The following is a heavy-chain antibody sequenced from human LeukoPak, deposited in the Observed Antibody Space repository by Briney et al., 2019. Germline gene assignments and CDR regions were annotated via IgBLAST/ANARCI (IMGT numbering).Heavy chain of an antibody. D-gene: IGHD2-15*01. Sequence: GRSLRLSCAASGFTFSSYGMHWVRQAPGKGLEWVAVISYDGSNKYYADSVKGRFTISRDNSKNTLYLQMNSLRAEDTAVYYCAKDRGYCSGGSCDYYGMDVWGQGTTVTVSS. CDR1: GFTFSSYG. CDR2: ISYDGSNK. J-gene: IGHJ6*02. CDR3: AKDRGYCSGGSCDYYGMDV. V-gene: IGHV3-30*18.